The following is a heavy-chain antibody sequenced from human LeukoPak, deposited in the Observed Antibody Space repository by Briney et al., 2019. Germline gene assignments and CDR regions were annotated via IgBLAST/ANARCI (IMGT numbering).Heavy chain of an antibody. CDR2: IKQDGSEK. Sequence: GGSLRLSCAASGFTFDDYGMSWVRQAPGKGLEWVANIKQDGSEKYYVDSVKGRFTISRDKAKNSLYLQMNSLRAEDTAVYYCARDVTPNIYYDSSGYYYRGHILGYFDYWGQGTLVTVSS. J-gene: IGHJ4*02. CDR3: ARDVTPNIYYDSSGYYYRGHILGYFDY. V-gene: IGHV3-7*01. D-gene: IGHD3-22*01. CDR1: GFTFDDYG.